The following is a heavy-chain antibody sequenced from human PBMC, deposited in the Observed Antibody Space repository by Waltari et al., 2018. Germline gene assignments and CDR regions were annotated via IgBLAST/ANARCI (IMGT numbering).Heavy chain of an antibody. CDR3: ARDLGGPTVTTKEDY. CDR1: GGTFSSYT. Sequence: QVQLVQSGAEVKKPGSSVKVSCKASGGTFSSYTISWVRQAPGQGLEWMGRIIPILGIANYAQKFQGRVTITADKSTSTAYMELSSLRSEDTAVYYCARDLGGPTVTTKEDYWGQGTLVIVSS. CDR2: IIPILGIA. V-gene: IGHV1-69*08. J-gene: IGHJ4*02. D-gene: IGHD4-4*01.